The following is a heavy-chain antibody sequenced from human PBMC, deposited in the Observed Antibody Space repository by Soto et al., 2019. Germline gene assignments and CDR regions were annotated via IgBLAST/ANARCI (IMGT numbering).Heavy chain of an antibody. CDR3: AKTESSGWSTRYGMDV. CDR1: GFTFSNYA. J-gene: IGHJ6*02. V-gene: IGHV3-23*01. D-gene: IGHD6-19*01. CDR2: ISGGGNST. Sequence: GGSLRLSCAASGFTFSNYAMTRVRQAPGKGLEWVSGISGGGNSTYYADSVKGRFTISRDNSKNALYLQMNSLRAEDTAVYYCAKTESSGWSTRYGMDVWGQGTTVTVSS.